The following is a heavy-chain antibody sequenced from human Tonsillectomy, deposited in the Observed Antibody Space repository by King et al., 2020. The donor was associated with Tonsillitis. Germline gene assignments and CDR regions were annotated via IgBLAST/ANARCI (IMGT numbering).Heavy chain of an antibody. J-gene: IGHJ6*02. Sequence: QLVQSGPEVKKPGSSVKVSCKASGGTFSSYAISWVRQAPGQGLEWMGGIIPIFGTANYTQKFQGRVTITADESTSTAFMELSSLRSEDTAVYYCARGTHYDILTAYYDDYYYYGMDVWGQGTTVTVSS. D-gene: IGHD3-9*01. CDR1: GGTFSSYA. V-gene: IGHV1-69*01. CDR2: IIPIFGTA. CDR3: ARGTHYDILTAYYDDYYYYGMDV.